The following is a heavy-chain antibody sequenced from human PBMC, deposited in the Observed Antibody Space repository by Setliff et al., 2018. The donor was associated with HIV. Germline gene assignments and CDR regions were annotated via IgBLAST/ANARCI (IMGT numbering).Heavy chain of an antibody. CDR1: GYTFNDYF. CDR3: ARRGGNGDYPLYFDY. J-gene: IGHJ4*02. V-gene: IGHV1-69*13. D-gene: IGHD4-17*01. CDR2: LIPIFGTP. Sequence: SVKVSCKSSGYTFNDYFIHWVRQVPGQGLEWMGGLIPIFGTPNYAQKFLGRVTITADEATSTAYMELSSLRSDDTAVYYCARRGGNGDYPLYFDYWGQGTLVTVSS.